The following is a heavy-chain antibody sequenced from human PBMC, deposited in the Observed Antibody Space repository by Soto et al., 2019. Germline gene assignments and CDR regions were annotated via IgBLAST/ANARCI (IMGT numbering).Heavy chain of an antibody. CDR3: AADPNYYDSSGYYLGDY. V-gene: IGHV1-58*01. CDR2: IVVGSGNT. D-gene: IGHD3-22*01. Sequence: SVKVSCKASGFTFTSSAVQWVRQAHGQRLEWIGWIVVGSGNTNYAQKFQERVTITRDMSTSTAYMELSSLRSEDTAVYYCAADPNYYDSSGYYLGDYWGQGTLVTVSS. CDR1: GFTFTSSA. J-gene: IGHJ4*02.